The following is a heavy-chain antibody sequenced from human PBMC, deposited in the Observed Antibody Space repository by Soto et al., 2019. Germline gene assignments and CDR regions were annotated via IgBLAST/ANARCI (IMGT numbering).Heavy chain of an antibody. V-gene: IGHV5-10-1*01. CDR2: IDPSDSQT. D-gene: IGHD3-22*01. CDR3: ARQIYDSDTGPNFQYYFDS. J-gene: IGHJ4*02. CDR1: GYSFAGYW. Sequence: GESLKISCKGSGYSFAGYWITWVRQKTGKGLEWMGRIDPSDSQTYYSPSFRGHVTISVTKSITTVFLQWSSLRASDTAMYYCARQIYDSDTGPNFQYYFDSWGQGTPFTVCS.